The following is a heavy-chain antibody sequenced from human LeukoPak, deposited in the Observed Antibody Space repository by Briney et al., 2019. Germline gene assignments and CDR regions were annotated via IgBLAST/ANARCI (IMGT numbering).Heavy chain of an antibody. J-gene: IGHJ6*03. Sequence: LSLTCAVYGGSFSGYYWSWIRQPPGKGLEWISYISSGSSTAYYADSVKGRFTISRDNAKNTLYLQMSSLRAEDTAVYYCARETYMDVWGKGTTVTVSS. CDR1: GGSFSGYY. V-gene: IGHV3-11*04. CDR3: ARETYMDV. CDR2: ISSGSSTA.